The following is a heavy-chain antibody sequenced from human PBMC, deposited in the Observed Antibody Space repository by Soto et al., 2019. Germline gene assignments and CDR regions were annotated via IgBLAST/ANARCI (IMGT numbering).Heavy chain of an antibody. J-gene: IGHJ5*02. V-gene: IGHV4-31*03. D-gene: IGHD6-13*01. CDR2: IYYSGST. CDR3: ASYSSSWYWFDP. Sequence: ASETLSLTCTVSGGSISSGGYYWSWIRQHPGKGLEWIGYIYYSGSTYYNPSLKSRVTISVDTSKNQFSLKLSSVTAADTAVYYCASYSSSWYWFDPWGQGTLVTVSS. CDR1: GGSISSGGYY.